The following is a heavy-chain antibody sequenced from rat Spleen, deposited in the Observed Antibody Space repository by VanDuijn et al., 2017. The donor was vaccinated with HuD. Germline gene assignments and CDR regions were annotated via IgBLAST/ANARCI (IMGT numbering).Heavy chain of an antibody. D-gene: IGHD1-10*01. CDR3: VKDRGEYNNLFDY. J-gene: IGHJ2*01. V-gene: IGHV5S13*01. CDR2: ISIGGGDT. CDR1: GLTYSNYV. Sequence: EVQLVESGGGLVRPGRSLKISCAASGLTYSNYVMAWVRQAPTKGLEWVATISIGGGDTYYRDSVRGRFTISRNNAKNTLFLQMDSLRSEDTATYYCVKDRGEYNNLFDYWGQGVMVTVSS.